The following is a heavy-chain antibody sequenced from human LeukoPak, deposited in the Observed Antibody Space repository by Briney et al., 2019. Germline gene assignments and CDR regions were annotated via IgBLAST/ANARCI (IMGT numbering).Heavy chain of an antibody. CDR1: GYTFTSYD. CDR3: ARGHSSSFPDY. D-gene: IGHD6-6*01. CDR2: MNPNSGNT. V-gene: IGHV1-8*01. J-gene: IGHJ4*02. Sequence: ASVKVSCKASGYTFTSYDIDWVRQATGQGLEWMGWMNPNSGNTGYAQKFQGRVTMTRDTSTSTVYMELSSLRSEDTAVYYCARGHSSSFPDYWGQGTLVTVSS.